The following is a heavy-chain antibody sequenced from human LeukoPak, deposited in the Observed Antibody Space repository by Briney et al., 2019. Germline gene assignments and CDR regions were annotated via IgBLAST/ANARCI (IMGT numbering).Heavy chain of an antibody. D-gene: IGHD3-10*01. CDR1: GGSISTYY. J-gene: IGHJ4*02. V-gene: IGHV4-59*12. CDR2: FSYSGTT. Sequence: SETLSLTCTVSGGSISTYYWNWIRQPPGMGLEWIGYFSYSGTTNYNPSLKSRVTISVDTSKNQFSLKLSSVTAADTAVYYCARNGSGSQGVDYWGQGTLVTVSS. CDR3: ARNGSGSQGVDY.